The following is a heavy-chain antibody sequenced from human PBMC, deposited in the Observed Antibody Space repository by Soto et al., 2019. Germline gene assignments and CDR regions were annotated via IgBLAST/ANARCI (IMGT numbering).Heavy chain of an antibody. CDR3: TSLLWFGGLSSGMYV. J-gene: IGHJ6*02. D-gene: IGHD3-10*01. Sequence: EVQLVESGGGLVQPGGSLKLSCEAPGFTFSGSAMHWVRQASGKGLAWVGSIRRKANSYATAYAPSVKGRFTICRDDSKNTAYLQMNSLKTEDTAVYYCTSLLWFGGLSSGMYVWGQGTTVTVS. V-gene: IGHV3-73*02. CDR1: GFTFSGSA. CDR2: IRRKANSYAT.